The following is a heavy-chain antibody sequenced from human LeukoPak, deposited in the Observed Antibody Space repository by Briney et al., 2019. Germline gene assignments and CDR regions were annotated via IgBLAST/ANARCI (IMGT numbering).Heavy chain of an antibody. J-gene: IGHJ4*02. V-gene: IGHV3-30*04. CDR1: GYTFSSYA. CDR3: ARGWLDTAMVLFDY. CDR2: ISYDGSNK. D-gene: IGHD5-18*01. Sequence: SCKASGYTFSSYAMHWVRQAPGKGLEWVAVISYDGSNKYYADSVKGRFTISRDNSKNTLYLQMNSLRAEDTAVYYCARGWLDTAMVLFDYWGQGTLVTVSS.